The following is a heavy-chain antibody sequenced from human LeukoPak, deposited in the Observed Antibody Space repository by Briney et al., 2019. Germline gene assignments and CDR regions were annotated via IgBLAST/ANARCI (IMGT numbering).Heavy chain of an antibody. D-gene: IGHD1-26*01. J-gene: IGHJ4*02. CDR1: GGSFSGYY. CDR3: ADGGATSYFDY. Sequence: SETLSLTCAVYGGSFSGYYWSWIRQPPGKGLVWIGEINHSGSTNYNPSLKSRVTISVDTSKNQFSLKLSSVTAADTAVYYCADGGATSYFDYWGQGTLVTVSS. CDR2: INHSGST. V-gene: IGHV4-34*01.